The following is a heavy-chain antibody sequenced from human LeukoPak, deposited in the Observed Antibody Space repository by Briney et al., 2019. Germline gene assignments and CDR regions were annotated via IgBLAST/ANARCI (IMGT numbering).Heavy chain of an antibody. Sequence: GEPLDISFKRPGSSFTSNWFAWVRQMPGKGLEWRGIIYPGDSDTRYSPSSQGQVTISADKTISTAYLQWSSLKASHTAMYYCARQNSSSWHADYWGQGTLVTVSS. CDR3: ARQNSSSWHADY. CDR1: GSSFTSNW. CDR2: IYPGDSDT. J-gene: IGHJ4*02. V-gene: IGHV5-51*01. D-gene: IGHD6-13*01.